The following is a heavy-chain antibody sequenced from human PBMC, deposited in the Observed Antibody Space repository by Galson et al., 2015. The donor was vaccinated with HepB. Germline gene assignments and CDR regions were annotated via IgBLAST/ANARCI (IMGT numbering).Heavy chain of an antibody. J-gene: IGHJ3*02. CDR1: GFTFRSYA. D-gene: IGHD3-10*01. Sequence: PLRLSCAAAGFTFRSYAMSWVRQAPGKGLEYVSTISGDDYRYYADSVKARFTISRDTSRNTLYLQMNSLRAEDTAIYYCAKILSCYPCHGFHICGQGTMVSVS. CDR3: AKILSCYPCHGFHI. V-gene: IGHV3-23*01. CDR2: ISGDDYR.